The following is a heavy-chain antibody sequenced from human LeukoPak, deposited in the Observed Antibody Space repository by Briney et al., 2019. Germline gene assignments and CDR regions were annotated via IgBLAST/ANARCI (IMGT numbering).Heavy chain of an antibody. V-gene: IGHV4-59*01. CDR2: IYYSGST. J-gene: IGHJ5*02. D-gene: IGHD1-1*01. Sequence: SETLSLTCTVSGGSISSYYWSWIRQPPGKGLEWIGYIYYSGSTNYNPSLKSRVTISVDTSKNQYSLKLSSATAADTAVYYCARATTGTTNWFDPWGQGTLVTVSS. CDR1: GGSISSYY. CDR3: ARATTGTTNWFDP.